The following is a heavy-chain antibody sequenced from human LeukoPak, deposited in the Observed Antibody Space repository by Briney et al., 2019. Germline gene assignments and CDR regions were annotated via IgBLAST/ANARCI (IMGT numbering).Heavy chain of an antibody. CDR2: FYYSGSP. D-gene: IGHD3-10*01. V-gene: IGHV4-39*07. CDR3: ARESFSRGGY. Sequence: PSETLSLTCNVSGGSFITSNYFWGWVRQPPGKGLEWIGTFYYSGSPHYNPSLKSRVTISVDTSKSQFSLKLNSVTAADTAVYYCARESFSRGGYWGQGALVIVSS. J-gene: IGHJ4*02. CDR1: GGSFITSNYF.